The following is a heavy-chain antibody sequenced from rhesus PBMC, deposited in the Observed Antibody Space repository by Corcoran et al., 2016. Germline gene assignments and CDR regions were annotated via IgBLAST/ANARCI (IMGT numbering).Heavy chain of an antibody. CDR1: GVSISIYW. D-gene: IGHD1-44*01. V-gene: IGHV4-80*01. CDR3: ARVLGGTKDFT. CDR2: ISGDSGTA. J-gene: IGHJ4*01. Sequence: QVQLQESGPGLVKPSETLSLTCAVSGVSISIYWWSWIRQSPGKGLEWIGEISGDSGTAYYNPSLQSRVAISKDASKKQFSLNLTSVTAADTAVYYCARVLGGTKDFTWGQGVLVTVSS.